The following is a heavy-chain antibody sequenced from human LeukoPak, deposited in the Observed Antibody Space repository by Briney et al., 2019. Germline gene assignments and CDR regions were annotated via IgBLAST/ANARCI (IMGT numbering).Heavy chain of an antibody. CDR1: GGSISSYY. CDR3: ATLDTIFGVVIG. CDR2: IYYSGST. Sequence: SETLSLTCTDSGGSISSYYWSWIRQPPGKGLEWIGYIYYSGSTNYNPSLKSRVTISVDTSKNQFSLKLSSVTAADTAVYYCATLDTIFGVVIGWGQGTLVTVSS. V-gene: IGHV4-59*01. D-gene: IGHD3-3*01. J-gene: IGHJ4*02.